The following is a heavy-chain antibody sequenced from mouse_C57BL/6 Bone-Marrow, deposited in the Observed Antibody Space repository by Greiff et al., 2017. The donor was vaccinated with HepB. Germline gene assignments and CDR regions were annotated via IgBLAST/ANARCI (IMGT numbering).Heavy chain of an antibody. CDR2: IYPGDGDT. CDR1: GYAFSSSW. CDR3: AREAVITTVVGYFDY. V-gene: IGHV1-82*01. J-gene: IGHJ2*01. Sequence: VQLQQSGPELVKPGASVKISCKASGYAFSSSWMNWVKQRPGKGLEWIGRIYPGDGDTNYNGKFKGKATLTADKSSSTAYMQLSSLTSEDSAVYCWAREAVITTVVGYFDYWGQGTTLTVSS. D-gene: IGHD1-1*01.